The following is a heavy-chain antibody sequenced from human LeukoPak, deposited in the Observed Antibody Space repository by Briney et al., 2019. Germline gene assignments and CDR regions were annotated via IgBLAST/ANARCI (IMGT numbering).Heavy chain of an antibody. CDR3: AKDELIAVAGTFFQSYDY. CDR2: ISGSGGST. Sequence: GGSLRLSCAASGFTFSSYAMSWVRQAPGKGLEWDSAISGSGGSTYYADSVKGRFTISRDNSKNTLYLQMNSLRAEDTAVYYCAKDELIAVAGTFFQSYDYWGQGTLVTVSS. CDR1: GFTFSSYA. D-gene: IGHD6-19*01. V-gene: IGHV3-23*01. J-gene: IGHJ4*02.